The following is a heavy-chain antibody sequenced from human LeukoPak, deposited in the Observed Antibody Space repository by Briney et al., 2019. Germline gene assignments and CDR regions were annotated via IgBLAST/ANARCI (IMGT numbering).Heavy chain of an antibody. CDR1: GGSISSGDYY. D-gene: IGHD4-17*01. V-gene: IGHV4-30-4*01. CDR3: ARATTVTPVYYYYYGMDV. J-gene: IGHJ6*02. Sequence: SETLSLTCTVSGGSISSGDYYWSWIRQPPGKGLEWIGYIYYSGSTYYNPSLKSRVTISVDTSKNQFSLKLSSVTAADTAVYYCARATTVTPVYYYYYGMDVWGQGTTATVSS. CDR2: IYYSGST.